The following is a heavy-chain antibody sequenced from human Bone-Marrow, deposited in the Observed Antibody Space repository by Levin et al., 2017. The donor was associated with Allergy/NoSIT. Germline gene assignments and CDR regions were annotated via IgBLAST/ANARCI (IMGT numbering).Heavy chain of an antibody. V-gene: IGHV1-2*06. D-gene: IGHD5-12*01. CDR1: GYTFTVYY. J-gene: IGHJ4*02. Sequence: ASVKVSCKASGYTFTVYYIHWVRQAPGQGLEGMGRISPDSGAANYAQNFQGRVTMTSDTSFNTAYVEVERLTYDDTAVYYCARSSGSDLDFWGQGTLVTVSS. CDR3: ARSSGSDLDF. CDR2: ISPDSGAA.